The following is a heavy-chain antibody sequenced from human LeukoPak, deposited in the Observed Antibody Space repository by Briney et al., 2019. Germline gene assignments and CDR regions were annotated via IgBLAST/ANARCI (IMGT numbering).Heavy chain of an antibody. Sequence: GRSLRLSCEASGFTLRSYAMHWVRQAPGKGLEWVAVISYDGSNKYYADSVKGRFTISRDNSKNTLYLQMNSLRAEDTAVYYCAKILPDTVTADYWGQGTLVTVSS. CDR2: ISYDGSNK. CDR1: GFTLRSYA. CDR3: AKILPDTVTADY. J-gene: IGHJ4*02. V-gene: IGHV3-30*18. D-gene: IGHD4-11*01.